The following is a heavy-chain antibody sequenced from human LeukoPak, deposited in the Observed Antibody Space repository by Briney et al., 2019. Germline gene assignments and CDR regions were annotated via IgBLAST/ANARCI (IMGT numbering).Heavy chain of an antibody. CDR3: ARDPAYNYGMDV. D-gene: IGHD2-2*01. Sequence: KRSQTLSLTCAISGDSVSSHSSAWNWIRQSPSRGLEWLGRTYYRSKWYHDYAVSVRSRMSTNPDTSKNRFSLQLSSVTPEDTAVYYCARDPAYNYGMDVWGQGTTVTVSS. CDR1: GDSVSSHSSA. CDR2: TYYRSKWYH. J-gene: IGHJ6*02. V-gene: IGHV6-1*01.